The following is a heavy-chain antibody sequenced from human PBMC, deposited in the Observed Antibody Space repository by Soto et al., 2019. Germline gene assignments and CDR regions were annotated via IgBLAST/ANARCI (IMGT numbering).Heavy chain of an antibody. CDR1: GFTFSSYE. V-gene: IGHV3-48*03. J-gene: IGHJ6*02. CDR2: ISSSGSTI. CDR3: ARDGYNYYGMDV. Sequence: GGSLRLSCAASGFTFSSYEMNWVRQAPGKGLEWVSYISSSGSTIYYADSVKGRFTISRDNAKNSLYLQMNSLRAEDTAVYYCARDGYNYYGMDVWGQGTTVTVS.